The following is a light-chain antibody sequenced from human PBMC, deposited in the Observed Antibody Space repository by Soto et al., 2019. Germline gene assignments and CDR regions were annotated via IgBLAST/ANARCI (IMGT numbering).Light chain of an antibody. CDR2: EVS. Sequence: QSVLTQPASVSGSPGQSITISCTGTSSDVGSYNLVSWYQQHPGKAPKLMIYEVSKRPSGVSNRFSGSKSGNTASLTISGLQAGDEADYYCCSYASSSTYVFGTGTKVTVL. CDR1: SSDVGSYNL. J-gene: IGLJ1*01. V-gene: IGLV2-23*02. CDR3: CSYASSSTYV.